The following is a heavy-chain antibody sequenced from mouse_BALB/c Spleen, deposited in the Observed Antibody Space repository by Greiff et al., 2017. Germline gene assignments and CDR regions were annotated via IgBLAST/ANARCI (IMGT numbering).Heavy chain of an antibody. D-gene: IGHD2-14*01. CDR1: GYAFTNYL. J-gene: IGHJ2*01. Sequence: QVQLQQSGAELVRPGTSVKVSCKASGYAFTNYLIEWVKQRPGQGLEWIGVINPGSGGTNYNEKFKGKATLTADKSSSTAYMQLSSLTSDVSAVYFFARVDPYRYDEYWGQGTTLTVSS. CDR2: INPGSGGT. V-gene: IGHV1-54*01. CDR3: ARVDPYRYDEY.